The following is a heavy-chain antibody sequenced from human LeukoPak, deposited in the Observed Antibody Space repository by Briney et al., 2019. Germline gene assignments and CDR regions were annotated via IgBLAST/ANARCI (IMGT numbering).Heavy chain of an antibody. CDR3: ARLDYGDLDYLDY. V-gene: IGHV1-58*02. D-gene: IGHD4-17*01. CDR1: GFTFTSSA. J-gene: IGHJ4*02. CDR2: IVVGSGNT. Sequence: SVKVSCKASGFTFTSSAMQWVRQARGQRLEWIGWIVVGSGNTNYAQKFQERVTITRDTSISTAYMELSRLRSDDTAVYYCARLDYGDLDYLDYWGQGTLVTVSS.